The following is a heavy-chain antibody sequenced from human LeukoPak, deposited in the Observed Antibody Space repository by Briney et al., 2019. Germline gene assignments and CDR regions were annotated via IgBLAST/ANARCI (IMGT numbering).Heavy chain of an antibody. V-gene: IGHV4-31*03. CDR3: ASEPIRDGYNH. Sequence: SQTLSLTCTVSGGSINNGGYYWSWIRQYPGKGLEWIGYIYYSGSTYYNPSLKSRVTISVDTSKNQFSLKLSSVTAADTAVYYCASEPIRDGYNHWGQGTLVTVSS. J-gene: IGHJ5*02. CDR2: IYYSGST. CDR1: GGSINNGGYY. D-gene: IGHD5-24*01.